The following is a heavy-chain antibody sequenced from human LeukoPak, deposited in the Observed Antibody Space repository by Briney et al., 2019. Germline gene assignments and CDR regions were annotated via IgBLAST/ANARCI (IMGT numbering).Heavy chain of an antibody. Sequence: SETLSLTCTVSGGPIYSYYWSWIRQTAGKGLEWIGRLYPGVSTDYNPSLKSRVTMSVDTSEKQFALKLSAVTAADTAAYYCARLKFYDSTGYSPEDYMDVCGERTTCRVSS. D-gene: IGHD3-22*01. CDR3: ARLKFYDSTGYSPEDYMDV. J-gene: IGHJ6*03. CDR1: GGPIYSYY. V-gene: IGHV4-4*07. CDR2: LYPGVST.